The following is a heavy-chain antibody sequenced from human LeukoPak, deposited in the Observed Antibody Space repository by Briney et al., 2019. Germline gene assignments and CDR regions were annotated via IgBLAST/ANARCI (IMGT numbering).Heavy chain of an antibody. V-gene: IGHV4-4*07. CDR3: ARGSQYGSGSYYTYYYYGMDV. Sequence: WETLSLTCTVSGGSISSYYWSWIRQPAGKGLEWIGRIYTSGSTHYTPSLKSRVTMSVDTSKNQFSLKLSSVTAADTAVYYCARGSQYGSGSYYTYYYYGMDVWGQGTTVTVSS. CDR1: GGSISSYY. D-gene: IGHD3-10*01. J-gene: IGHJ6*02. CDR2: IYTSGST.